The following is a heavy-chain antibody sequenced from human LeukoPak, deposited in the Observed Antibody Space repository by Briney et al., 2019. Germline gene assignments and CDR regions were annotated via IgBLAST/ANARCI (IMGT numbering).Heavy chain of an antibody. J-gene: IGHJ5*02. CDR3: AKDPHIYNWNDWRWFDP. Sequence: SGRSLRLSCAASGFTFSSYGMHWVRQAPGKGLEWVAVISYDGSNKYYADSVKGRFTISRDNSKNTLYLQMNSLRAEDTAVYYCAKDPHIYNWNDWRWFDPWGQGTLVTVSS. D-gene: IGHD1-20*01. CDR1: GFTFSSYG. V-gene: IGHV3-30*18. CDR2: ISYDGSNK.